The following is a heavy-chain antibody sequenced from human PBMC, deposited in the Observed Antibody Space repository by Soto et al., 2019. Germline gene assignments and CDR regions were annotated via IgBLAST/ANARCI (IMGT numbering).Heavy chain of an antibody. CDR2: IYYSGST. CDR3: ARRYGDYFDY. V-gene: IGHV4-61*01. J-gene: IGHJ4*02. D-gene: IGHD4-17*01. CDR1: GGSVSSGSYY. Sequence: ETLSLTCTVSGGSVSSGSYYWSWIRQPPGKGLEWIGYIYYSGSTKYNPSLKSRVTISVDTSKNQFSLKLSSVTAADTAVYYCARRYGDYFDYWGQGTLVTVSS.